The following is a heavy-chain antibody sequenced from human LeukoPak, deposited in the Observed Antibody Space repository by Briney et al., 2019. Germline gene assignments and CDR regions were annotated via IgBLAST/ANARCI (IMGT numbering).Heavy chain of an antibody. D-gene: IGHD5-18*01. J-gene: IGHJ4*02. V-gene: IGHV3-30*18. CDR3: AKDRTGIQLWLGYFDY. CDR2: ISYDGSNK. Sequence: GTSLRLSCAASGFTFSSYGMHWVRQAPGKGLEWVAVISYDGSNKYCAGSVKGRFTISRDNSKNTLYLQMNSLRAEDTAVYYCAKDRTGIQLWLGYFDYWGQGTLVTVSS. CDR1: GFTFSSYG.